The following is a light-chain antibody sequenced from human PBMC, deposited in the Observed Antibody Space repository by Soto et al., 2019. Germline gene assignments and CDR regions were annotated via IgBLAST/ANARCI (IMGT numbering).Light chain of an antibody. V-gene: IGKV1-39*01. Sequence: EIQMTRSPSSLSASVGDGGTITCRASQSIARYLTWYQQRPGKVPRLLISAASTLHSGVPSRLTGGGAGTDFFFTISNVQPEDFATYFCQQSYSPTLTFGGGTKVDIX. J-gene: IGKJ4*01. CDR2: AAS. CDR1: QSIARY. CDR3: QQSYSPTLT.